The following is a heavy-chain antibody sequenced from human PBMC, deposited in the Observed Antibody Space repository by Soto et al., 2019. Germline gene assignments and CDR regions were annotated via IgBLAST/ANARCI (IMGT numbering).Heavy chain of an antibody. V-gene: IGHV1-2*02. CDR2: IDPNSGGT. Sequence: ASVKVSCKASGYTFTDYYLYWVRQAPGQRLEWMGWIDPNSGGTNSAPNFLGRVTMTRDTSINTAYMGLSGLISDDTAVYYCAIGSSWDYNYGVDVWGQGTTVTVSS. CDR1: GYTFTDYY. J-gene: IGHJ6*02. D-gene: IGHD6-19*01. CDR3: AIGSSWDYNYGVDV.